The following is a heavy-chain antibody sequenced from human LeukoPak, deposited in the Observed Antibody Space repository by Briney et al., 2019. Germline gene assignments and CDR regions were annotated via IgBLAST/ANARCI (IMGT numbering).Heavy chain of an antibody. CDR1: GFTVSSNY. Sequence: GSLRLSCAASGFTVSSNYMSWVRQAPGKGLEWVSVIYSGGSTYYADSVKGRLTISRDNSKNTLYLQMNSLRAEDTAVYYCASGAYYYDSSGYSGAFDIWGQGTMVTVSS. CDR2: IYSGGST. CDR3: ASGAYYYDSSGYSGAFDI. V-gene: IGHV3-66*01. J-gene: IGHJ3*02. D-gene: IGHD3-22*01.